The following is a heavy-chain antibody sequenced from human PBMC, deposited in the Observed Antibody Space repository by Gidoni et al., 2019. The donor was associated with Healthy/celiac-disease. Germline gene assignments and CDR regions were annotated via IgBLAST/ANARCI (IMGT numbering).Heavy chain of an antibody. CDR2: ISYDGSNK. V-gene: IGHV3-30*04. CDR1: TFSSYA. Sequence: TFSSYAMHWVRQAPGKGLEWVAVISYDGSNKYYADSVKGRFTISRDNSKNTLYLQMNSLRAEDTAVYYCARDLDGSGSYLGVDYWGQGTLVTVSS. CDR3: ARDLDGSGSYLGVDY. J-gene: IGHJ4*02. D-gene: IGHD3-10*01.